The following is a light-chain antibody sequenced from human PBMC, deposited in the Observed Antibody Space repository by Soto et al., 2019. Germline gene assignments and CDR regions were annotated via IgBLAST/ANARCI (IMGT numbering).Light chain of an antibody. CDR2: GAS. Sequence: ELVLTQSPGTLSLSPGERATLSCRASQSVSSSYLAWYQQKPGQAPRLLIYGASSRATGIPDRFSGSGSGTDFTLTISRLEPEDFAVYYCQQYGSSPFTFGPGTKVYIK. CDR1: QSVSSSY. J-gene: IGKJ3*01. V-gene: IGKV3-20*01. CDR3: QQYGSSPFT.